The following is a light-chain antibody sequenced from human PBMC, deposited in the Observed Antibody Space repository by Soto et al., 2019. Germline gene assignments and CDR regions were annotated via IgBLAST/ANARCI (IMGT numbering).Light chain of an antibody. CDR3: QHSYSTPGT. Sequence: DIQMTQSPSSLSASVGDRVTITCRASQSISSYLNWYQQKPGKAPKLLIYAASSLQSGVPSRFSGSGSGTDFTLTSSSLQPEDFATYYCQHSYSTPGTFGQGTKVEIK. V-gene: IGKV1-39*01. CDR2: AAS. CDR1: QSISSY. J-gene: IGKJ1*01.